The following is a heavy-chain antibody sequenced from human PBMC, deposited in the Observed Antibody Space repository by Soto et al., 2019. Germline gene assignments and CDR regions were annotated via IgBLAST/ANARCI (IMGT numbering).Heavy chain of an antibody. CDR3: AEEEQQLILYYFDY. Sequence: PGGSLRLSCAASGFTFSSYAMGWVRQAPGKGLEWVSAISGSGGSTYYADSVKGRFTISRDNSKSTLYLQMYSLRAEDTAVYYCAEEEQQLILYYFDYWGQGTLVTVSS. D-gene: IGHD1-1*01. CDR2: ISGSGGST. V-gene: IGHV3-23*01. J-gene: IGHJ4*02. CDR1: GFTFSSYA.